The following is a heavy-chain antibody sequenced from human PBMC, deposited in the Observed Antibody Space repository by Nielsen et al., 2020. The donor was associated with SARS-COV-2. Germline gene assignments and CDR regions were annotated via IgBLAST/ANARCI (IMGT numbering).Heavy chain of an antibody. CDR2: ISAYNGNT. Sequence: ASVKVSCKASGYTFTSYGISWVRQAPGQGLEWMGWISAYNGNTNYAQKLQGRVTMTTDTSTSTAYMELSSLRSEDTAVYYCARDLIAVAGRPYYFDYWGQGTLVTVSS. D-gene: IGHD6-19*01. CDR1: GYTFTSYG. J-gene: IGHJ4*02. CDR3: ARDLIAVAGRPYYFDY. V-gene: IGHV1-18*01.